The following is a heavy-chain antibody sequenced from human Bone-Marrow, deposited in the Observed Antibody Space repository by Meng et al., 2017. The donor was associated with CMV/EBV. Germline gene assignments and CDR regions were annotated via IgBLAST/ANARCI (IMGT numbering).Heavy chain of an antibody. J-gene: IGHJ4*02. CDR3: ARAPDFPYYFDY. Sequence: GGSLRLSCTASGFTFSSYTMHWVRQAPGKGLEWVAVMSFDGSNKYYADSVRGRFTISRDSSKNTLYLQMNSLRPEDRALYYCARAPDFPYYFDYWGQGTLVTVSS. V-gene: IGHV3-30*04. CDR1: GFTFSSYT. CDR2: MSFDGSNK.